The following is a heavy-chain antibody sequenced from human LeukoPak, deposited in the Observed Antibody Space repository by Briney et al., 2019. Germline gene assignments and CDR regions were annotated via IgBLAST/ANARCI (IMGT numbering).Heavy chain of an antibody. Sequence: SETLSLTCTVSGGSVTDYYWSWIRQSPGKGLEWIGYIYYTGTSYNPSLKSRVTISADTSKNQFSLKLISVTAADTAVYYCARLTMVRGVAYYMDVWGKGTTVTISS. CDR2: IYYTGT. V-gene: IGHV4-59*02. J-gene: IGHJ6*03. CDR3: ARLTMVRGVAYYMDV. D-gene: IGHD3-10*01. CDR1: GGSVTDYY.